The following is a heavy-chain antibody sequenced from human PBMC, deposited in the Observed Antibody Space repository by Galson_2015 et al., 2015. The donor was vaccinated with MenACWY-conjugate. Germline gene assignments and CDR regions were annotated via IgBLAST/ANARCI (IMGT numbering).Heavy chain of an antibody. Sequence: SLRLSCAASGFNFNMYSLHWIRQAPGKGLEWVAVISYDGKDKFYGDSVKGRFIILRDNSKSTVYLQMNSLRGEDTGVYFCARVGQERRTLLPNFDGWCQGTRVTVSS. CDR3: ARVGQERRTLLPNFDG. J-gene: IGHJ4*02. V-gene: IGHV3-30*01. CDR1: GFNFNMYS. CDR2: ISYDGKDK. D-gene: IGHD3-22*01.